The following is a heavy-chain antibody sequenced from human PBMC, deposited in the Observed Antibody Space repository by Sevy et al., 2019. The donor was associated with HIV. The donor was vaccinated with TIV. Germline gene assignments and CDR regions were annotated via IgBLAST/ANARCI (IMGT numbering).Heavy chain of an antibody. J-gene: IGHJ4*02. CDR1: GFTFGSYW. V-gene: IGHV3-7*01. CDR2: IKEDGSGR. CDR3: ARLYSSSSGRGLDN. D-gene: IGHD6-6*01. Sequence: LSLTCAASGFTFGSYWMTWVRQAPGKGLEWVANIKEDGSGRFYVESVRGRFTVSRDNAKKTLYLQMNNLRGEDTALYYCARLYSSSSGRGLDNWGQGALVTVSS.